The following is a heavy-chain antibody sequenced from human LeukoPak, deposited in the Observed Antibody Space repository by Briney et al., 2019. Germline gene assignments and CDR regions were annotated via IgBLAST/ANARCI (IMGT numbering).Heavy chain of an antibody. CDR2: ISADGDGT. CDR3: AKDRIDLGYCSRTSCYGGGNFDY. CDR1: RFAFDAYA. Sequence: GGSLRLSCAASRFAFDAYAMHWVRQAPGKGLEWVSFISADGDGTYYADSVRGRFTISRDNSKSSLYLQMNSLRSDDTALYYCAKDRIDLGYCSRTSCYGGGNFDYWGQGTLVTVSS. V-gene: IGHV3-43*02. J-gene: IGHJ4*02. D-gene: IGHD2-2*01.